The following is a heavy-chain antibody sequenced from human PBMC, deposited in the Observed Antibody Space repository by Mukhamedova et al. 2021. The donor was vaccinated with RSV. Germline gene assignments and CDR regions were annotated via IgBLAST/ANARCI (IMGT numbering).Heavy chain of an antibody. Sequence: NYPMSWVRQAPGRGLEWVATIRDSDDKRYYADFVQGRFIISRATSKSTIYVQLNDLRAEDTAVYYCARSRIEEAGTGGVDIWGQG. CDR2: IRDSDDKR. J-gene: IGHJ3*02. CDR3: ARSRIEEAGTGGVDI. V-gene: IGHV3-23*01. CDR1: NYP. D-gene: IGHD6-19*01.